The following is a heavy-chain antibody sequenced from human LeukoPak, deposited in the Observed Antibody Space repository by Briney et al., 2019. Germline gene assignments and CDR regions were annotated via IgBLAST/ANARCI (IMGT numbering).Heavy chain of an antibody. CDR2: IGTAGDT. D-gene: IGHD6-19*01. V-gene: IGHV3-13*01. CDR3: AKDPYSSGSSGY. J-gene: IGHJ4*02. Sequence: GGSLRLSCAASGFTFSSYGMHWVRQATGKGLEWVSAIGTAGDTYYPGSVKGRFTISRDNSKNTLYLQMNSLRAEDTAVYYCAKDPYSSGSSGYWGQGTLVTVSS. CDR1: GFTFSSYG.